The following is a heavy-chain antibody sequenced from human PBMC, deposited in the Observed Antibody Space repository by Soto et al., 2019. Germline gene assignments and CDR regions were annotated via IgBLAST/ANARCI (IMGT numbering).Heavy chain of an antibody. J-gene: IGHJ6*02. Sequence: QEQLVQSGAEVKKPGASVKVSCKASGYTFSGYYIHWLRQAPRQGLEWMGWINHNSGGTNYAQKFQGRVTVTRDTPTSTADMELSRLTSDDTAVYYCARSLTEGYCTITGCYTRPLYGMDVWGQGTTVTVSS. V-gene: IGHV1-2*02. CDR2: INHNSGGT. D-gene: IGHD2-2*02. CDR1: GYTFSGYY. CDR3: ARSLTEGYCTITGCYTRPLYGMDV.